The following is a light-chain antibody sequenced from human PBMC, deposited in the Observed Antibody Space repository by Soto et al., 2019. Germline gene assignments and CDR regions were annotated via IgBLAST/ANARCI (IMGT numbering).Light chain of an antibody. CDR1: SSDIGYYDS. CDR3: FSRPSSDTQVL. J-gene: IGLJ2*01. V-gene: IGLV2-14*01. CDR2: DVY. Sequence: QSALTQPASVSGSPGQSITISCTGTSSDIGYYDSVSWYQRHPDKAPKLIIYDVYGRPSGVSSRFSGSKSGNTASLTISGLQAEDEADYYCFSRPSSDTQVLFGGGTKVTVL.